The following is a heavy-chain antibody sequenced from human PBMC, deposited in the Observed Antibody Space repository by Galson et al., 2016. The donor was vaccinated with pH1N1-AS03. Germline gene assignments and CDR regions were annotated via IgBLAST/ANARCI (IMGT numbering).Heavy chain of an antibody. D-gene: IGHD3-16*02. CDR2: IYYTGST. J-gene: IGHJ5*02. V-gene: IGHV4-39*07. CDR3: ARDSYRGFDP. CDR1: GGSIASGGNF. Sequence: TLSLTCTVSGGSIASGGNFWGWIRQPPGMGLEWIGRIYYTGSTYYKPSLRSRVSISVDTSRSQFSLRLTSVTAADTAVYYCARDSYRGFDPWGQGTLVTVSS.